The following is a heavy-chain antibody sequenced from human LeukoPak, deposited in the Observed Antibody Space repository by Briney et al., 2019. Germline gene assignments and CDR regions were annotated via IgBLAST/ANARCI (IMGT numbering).Heavy chain of an antibody. V-gene: IGHV3-33*06. Sequence: PGGSLRLSCAASGFTFSSYGMHWVRQAPGKGLEWVGVICYDGSNKYYADSVKGRFTISRDNSKNTLYLQMNSLRAEDTAVYYCAKVPQSSYVPDDWGQGTLVTVSS. D-gene: IGHD5-18*01. CDR1: GFTFSSYG. CDR3: AKVPQSSYVPDD. CDR2: ICYDGSNK. J-gene: IGHJ4*02.